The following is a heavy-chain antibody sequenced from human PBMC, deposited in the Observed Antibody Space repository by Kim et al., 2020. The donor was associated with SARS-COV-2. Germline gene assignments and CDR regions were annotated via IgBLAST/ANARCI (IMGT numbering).Heavy chain of an antibody. CDR1: GFTFTKYA. CDR2: ISTSGETA. CDR3: ARDVYSGFD. J-gene: IGHJ5*01. D-gene: IGHD4-4*01. V-gene: IGHV3-23*01. Sequence: GGSLRLSCVASGFTFTKYAMTWLRQAPGKGLEWVAGISTSGETAKYTDSVKGRVTIPRDNSKDTVYLHMRRLRAEDTALYYCARDVYSGFD.